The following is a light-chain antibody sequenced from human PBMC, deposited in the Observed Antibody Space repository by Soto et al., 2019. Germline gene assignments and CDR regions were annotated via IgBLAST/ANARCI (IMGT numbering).Light chain of an antibody. Sequence: QSVLTQPPSASGTPGQRVTISCSGSDSNIGRNTVNWYQHLPGTAPKLVIFSHNKRPSGVPDRFSGSTSGTSASLAISDLRLEVGVYYYFSSGKDTRTGVVFGGGTKLPAL. V-gene: IGLV1-44*01. J-gene: IGLJ3*02. CDR3: SSGKDTRTGVV. CDR2: SHN. CDR1: DSNIGRNT.